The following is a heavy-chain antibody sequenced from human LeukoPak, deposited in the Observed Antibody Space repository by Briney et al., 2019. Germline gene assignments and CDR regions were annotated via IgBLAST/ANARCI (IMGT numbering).Heavy chain of an antibody. CDR3: ARHFLYGSGSYFTH. D-gene: IGHD3-10*01. J-gene: IGHJ4*02. CDR1: GYSISSGYY. CDR2: IYHSGST. V-gene: IGHV4-38-2*02. Sequence: PSETLSLTCTVSGYSISSGYYWGWIRQPPGKGLEWIGSIYHSGSTYYNPSLKSRVTISVDTSKNQFSLKLSSVTAADTAVYYCARHFLYGSGSYFTHWGQGTLVTVSS.